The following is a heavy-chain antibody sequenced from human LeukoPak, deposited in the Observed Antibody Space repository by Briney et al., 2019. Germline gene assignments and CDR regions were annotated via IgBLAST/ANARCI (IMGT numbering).Heavy chain of an antibody. V-gene: IGHV1-24*01. Sequence: ASVKVSCKVSGYTLTELSMHWVRQAPGKGLEWMGGFGPEDGETIYAQKFQGRATMTEDTSTDTAYMELSSLRSEDTAVYYCATRGGYYYGSGPGDWFDPWGQGTLVTVSS. CDR1: GYTLTELS. D-gene: IGHD3-10*01. J-gene: IGHJ5*02. CDR3: ATRGGYYYGSGPGDWFDP. CDR2: FGPEDGET.